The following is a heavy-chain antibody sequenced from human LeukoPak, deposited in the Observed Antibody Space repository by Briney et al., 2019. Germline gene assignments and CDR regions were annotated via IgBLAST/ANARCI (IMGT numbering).Heavy chain of an antibody. CDR3: ARDPSRWELLNFDY. J-gene: IGHJ4*02. CDR1: GFTFSTYN. D-gene: IGHD1-26*01. Sequence: GGSLTLSCTASGFTFSTYNMNWVRQAPGKALEWFSYIKNSCSYVYYAAALKSRFTVSRDNAKDSLYLQMNSLRAEDTAVYYCARDPSRWELLNFDYWGQGTLVTVSS. V-gene: IGHV3-21*01. CDR2: IKNSCSYV.